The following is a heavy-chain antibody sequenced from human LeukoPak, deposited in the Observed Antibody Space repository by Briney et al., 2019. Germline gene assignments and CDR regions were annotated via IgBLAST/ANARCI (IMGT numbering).Heavy chain of an antibody. CDR3: TGHHQAYSRTY. CDR1: GFTFSSYW. J-gene: IGHJ4*02. CDR2: ISTDASST. Sequence: GGSLRLSCAGSGFTFSSYWMHWVRQAPGKGLVWVSRISTDASSTTYADSVKGRFTISRDNAKDTLYLQMSSLRAEDTAVYYCTGHHQAYSRTYWGQGTLVTVSS. V-gene: IGHV3-74*01. D-gene: IGHD4-11*01.